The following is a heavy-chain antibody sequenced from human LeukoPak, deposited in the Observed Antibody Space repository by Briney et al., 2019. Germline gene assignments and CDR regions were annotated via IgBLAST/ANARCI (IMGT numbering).Heavy chain of an antibody. Sequence: GGSLRLSCAASGFTFSNYYMSWIRQAPGKGLEWVSYISSSGSTIYYADSVKGRFTISRDNAKNSLYLQMNSLRAEDTAVYYCASPSPGDPPDAFDFWGQATMVTVSS. CDR3: ASPSPGDPPDAFDF. V-gene: IGHV3-11*04. D-gene: IGHD3-10*01. J-gene: IGHJ3*01. CDR1: GFTFSNYY. CDR2: ISSSGSTI.